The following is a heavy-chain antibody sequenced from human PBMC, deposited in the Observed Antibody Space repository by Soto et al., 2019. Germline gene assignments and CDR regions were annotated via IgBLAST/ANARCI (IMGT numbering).Heavy chain of an antibody. D-gene: IGHD1-26*01. CDR2: IYRDGTT. CDR3: ARGVGGLDY. CDR1: AFTVSTNY. J-gene: IGHJ4*02. Sequence: EVQLVESGGGLIQPGGSLRLPCAPSAFTVSTNYMTWVRQAPGKGLEWVSVIYRDGTTYYADSVKGRFTISRDNSKNKLFLDMNSLRVGDTAVYYCARGVGGLDYWGQGTVVTVSS. V-gene: IGHV3-53*01.